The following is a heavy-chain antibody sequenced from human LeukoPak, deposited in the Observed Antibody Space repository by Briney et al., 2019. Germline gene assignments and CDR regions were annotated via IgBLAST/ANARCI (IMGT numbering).Heavy chain of an antibody. CDR1: GFTFRSDA. Sequence: GWPLRLYWVATGFTFRSDAMHLLRPAPGTGLDRVACSSYDGSNQYYADSVKGRFTISRDNSKNTLYLQMNSLRAEDTAVYYCARVGSKYSSSWYILDYWGQGTLVTVSS. V-gene: IGHV3-30*04. CDR2: SSYDGSNQ. J-gene: IGHJ4*02. CDR3: ARVGSKYSSSWYILDY. D-gene: IGHD6-13*01.